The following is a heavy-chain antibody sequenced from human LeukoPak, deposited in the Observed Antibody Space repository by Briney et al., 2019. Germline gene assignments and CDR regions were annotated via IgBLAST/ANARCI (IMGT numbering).Heavy chain of an antibody. D-gene: IGHD7-27*01. Sequence: PSETLSLTCTVSGGSISSSSYYWGWIRQPPGKGLEWIGSIYYSGSTYYNPSLKSRVTISVDKSKNQFSLKLSSVTAADTAVYYCATLELGNGNYWGQGTLVTVSS. J-gene: IGHJ4*02. V-gene: IGHV4-39*07. CDR2: IYYSGST. CDR3: ATLELGNGNY. CDR1: GGSISSSSYY.